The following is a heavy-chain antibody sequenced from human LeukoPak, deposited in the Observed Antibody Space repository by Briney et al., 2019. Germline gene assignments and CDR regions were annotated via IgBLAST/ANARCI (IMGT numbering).Heavy chain of an antibody. Sequence: SVKVSCKASGGTFSSYAISWVRQAPGQGLEWMGRIIPIFGTANYAQTFQGRVRITTDESTSTAYMELSSLRSEDTAVYYCATRYYYDSSGYYLYWGQGTLVTVSS. CDR2: IIPIFGTA. V-gene: IGHV1-69*05. CDR1: GGTFSSYA. J-gene: IGHJ4*02. D-gene: IGHD3-22*01. CDR3: ATRYYYDSSGYYLY.